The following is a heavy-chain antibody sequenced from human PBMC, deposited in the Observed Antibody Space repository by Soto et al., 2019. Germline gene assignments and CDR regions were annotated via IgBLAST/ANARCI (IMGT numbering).Heavy chain of an antibody. Sequence: PGESLKISCKGSGYRFTSYLICWVRQMPVKGLEWMGIIYPGDSATRYSPSFQGQVTISADKSISTAYLQWSSLRAADTAMYYCARHPCRSCAIDYLGQGTMLTVCS. CDR1: GYRFTSYL. CDR2: IYPGDSAT. J-gene: IGHJ4*02. CDR3: ARHPCRSCAIDY. D-gene: IGHD6-13*01. V-gene: IGHV5-51*01.